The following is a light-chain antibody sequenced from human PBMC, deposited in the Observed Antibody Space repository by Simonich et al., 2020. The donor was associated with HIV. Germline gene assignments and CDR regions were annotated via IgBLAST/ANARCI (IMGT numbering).Light chain of an antibody. Sequence: QSALTQPPSASGSPGQSVTISCTGTSSDVGGYNYVSWYQQHPGNAPKLMIYEVSTRPSGVPDRFSGSKSGNTASLTVSGLQAEDEADYYCSSYAGSNMVVFGGGTKLTVL. CDR1: SSDVGGYNY. CDR3: SSYAGSNMVV. J-gene: IGLJ2*01. CDR2: EVS. V-gene: IGLV2-8*01.